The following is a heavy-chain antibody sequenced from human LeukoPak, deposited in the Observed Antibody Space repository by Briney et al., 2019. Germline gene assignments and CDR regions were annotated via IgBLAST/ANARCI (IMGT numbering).Heavy chain of an antibody. CDR3: ARDWVSSGYYYVDY. D-gene: IGHD3-22*01. V-gene: IGHV1-2*06. CDR2: INPNSGGT. CDR1: GYTFTGYY. Sequence: ASVKVSCKASGYTFTGYYMHWVRQAPGQGLEWTGRINPNSGGTNYAQKFQGRVTMTRDTSISTACMELSRLRSDDTAVYYCARDWVSSGYYYVDYWGQGTLVTVSS. J-gene: IGHJ4*02.